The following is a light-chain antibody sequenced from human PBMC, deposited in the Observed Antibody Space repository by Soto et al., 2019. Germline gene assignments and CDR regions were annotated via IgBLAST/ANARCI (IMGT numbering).Light chain of an antibody. CDR3: TSYTSSSTVGV. Sequence: QSALTQPASVSGSPGQSITISCTGTSSDVGGYNYVSWYQHHPGKAPKLMIYEVTNRPAGVSYRFSGSKSGNTASLTISGLQAEDEADYYCTSYTSSSTVGVFGTGTKLTVL. J-gene: IGLJ1*01. CDR2: EVT. CDR1: SSDVGGYNY. V-gene: IGLV2-14*01.